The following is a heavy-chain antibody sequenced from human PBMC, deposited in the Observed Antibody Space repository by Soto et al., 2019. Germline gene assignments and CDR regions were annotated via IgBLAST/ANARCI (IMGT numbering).Heavy chain of an antibody. V-gene: IGHV3-23*01. D-gene: IGHD3-22*01. CDR3: ATMNGYFEY. CDR1: GFRFSSYS. CDR2: ITATGDRT. J-gene: IGHJ4*02. Sequence: GSLRLSCADSGFRFSSYSMSWVRQTPGKGLEWVAAITATGDRTYYADSVTGRFTISRDNSKKTHHLQMTSLRAEDTAMYYCATMNGYFEYWGQGTPVTVSS.